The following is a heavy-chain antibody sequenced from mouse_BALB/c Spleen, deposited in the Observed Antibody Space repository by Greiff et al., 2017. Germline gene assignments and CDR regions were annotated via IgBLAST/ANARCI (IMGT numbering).Heavy chain of an antibody. CDR3: ARYRVTTDYYAMDY. CDR2: ISYSGST. D-gene: IGHD2-2*01. CDR1: GDSITSGY. J-gene: IGHJ4*01. V-gene: IGHV3-8*02. Sequence: EVKLVESGPSLVKPSQTLSLTCSVTGDSITSGYWNWIRKFPGNKLEYMGYISYSGSTYYNPSLKSRISITRDTSKNQYYLQLNSVTTEDTATYYCARYRVTTDYYAMDYWGQGTSVTVSS.